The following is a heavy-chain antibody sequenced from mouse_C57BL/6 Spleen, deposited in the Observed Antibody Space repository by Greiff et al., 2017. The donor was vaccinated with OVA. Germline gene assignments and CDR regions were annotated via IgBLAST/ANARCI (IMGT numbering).Heavy chain of an antibody. V-gene: IGHV5-6*01. CDR3: AIITTVVAYYAMDY. Sequence: EVKLLESGGDLVKPGGSLKLSCAASGFTFSSYGMSWVRQTPDKRLEWVATISSGGSYTYYPDSVKGRFTISRDNAKNTLYLQMSSLKSEDTAMYYCAIITTVVAYYAMDYWGQGTSVTVSS. CDR2: ISSGGSYT. D-gene: IGHD1-1*01. CDR1: GFTFSSYG. J-gene: IGHJ4*01.